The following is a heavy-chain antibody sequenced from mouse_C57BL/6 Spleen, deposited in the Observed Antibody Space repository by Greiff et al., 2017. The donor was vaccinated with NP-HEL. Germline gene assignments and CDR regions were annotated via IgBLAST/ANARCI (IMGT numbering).Heavy chain of an antibody. CDR2: IWRGGST. D-gene: IGHD4-1*01. V-gene: IGHV2-2*01. CDR1: GFSLTSYG. J-gene: IGHJ3*01. Sequence: VKLMESGPGLVQPSQSLSITCTVSGFSLTSYGVHWVRQSPGQGLEWLGVIWRGGSTDYNAAFISRLSICKDNSKSQVFFKMNSLQADDTAIYYCAREREKNWEWFAYWGQGTLVTVSA. CDR3: AREREKNWEWFAY.